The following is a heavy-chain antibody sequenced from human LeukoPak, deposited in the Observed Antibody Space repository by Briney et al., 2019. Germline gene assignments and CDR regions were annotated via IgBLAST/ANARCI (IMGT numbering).Heavy chain of an antibody. V-gene: IGHV3-30*04. Sequence: GGSLRLSCAASGFAFKIHRMHWVRQAPGKGLEWVAFISYGGRTTDYADSVKGRFTVSRDNAKNTLFLQMNSLRPEDTAIYYCTRDQGGYSSGWYETSAFDYWGQGALITVSS. CDR3: TRDQGGYSSGWYETSAFDY. J-gene: IGHJ4*02. D-gene: IGHD6-19*01. CDR2: ISYGGRTT. CDR1: GFAFKIHR.